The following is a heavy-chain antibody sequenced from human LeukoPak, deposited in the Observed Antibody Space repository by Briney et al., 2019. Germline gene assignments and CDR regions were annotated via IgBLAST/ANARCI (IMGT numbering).Heavy chain of an antibody. Sequence: VGSLRLSCEASGFTFSDYWMGWVRQAPGKGLEWVANIIKDGSDKYYVDSVKGRFTISRDNAKNSVYLQMSSLRVEDTAVYYCTRELWPGDYWGQGILVTVSS. J-gene: IGHJ4*02. V-gene: IGHV3-7*01. CDR1: GFTFSDYW. D-gene: IGHD3-16*01. CDR3: TRELWPGDY. CDR2: IIKDGSDK.